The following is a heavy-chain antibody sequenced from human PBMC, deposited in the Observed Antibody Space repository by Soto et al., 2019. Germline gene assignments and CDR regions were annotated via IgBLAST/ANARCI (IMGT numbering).Heavy chain of an antibody. J-gene: IGHJ6*04. CDR2: ISSSGSTI. Sequence: GGSLRLSCAASGFTFSSFEMNWVRQAPGKGLEWVSYISSSGSTIYYADSVKGRFTISRDNAKNSLHLQMNSLRAEATAFYYCAGGWHLGRDVGGKGTTVTVPS. D-gene: IGHD3-3*02. CDR3: AGGWHLGRDV. V-gene: IGHV3-48*03. CDR1: GFTFSSFE.